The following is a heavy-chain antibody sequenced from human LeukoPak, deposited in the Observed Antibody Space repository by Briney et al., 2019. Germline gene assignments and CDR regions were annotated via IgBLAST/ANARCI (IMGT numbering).Heavy chain of an antibody. J-gene: IGHJ6*02. Sequence: PWASVKVSCKASGYTFISYYMHWVRQAPGQGLEWMGIINPSGGSTSYAQKFQGRVTMTRDTSTSTVYMELSSLRSEDTAVYYCARGFYYYGSGSGLGMDVWGQGTTVTVSS. CDR1: GYTFISYY. D-gene: IGHD3-10*01. CDR3: ARGFYYYGSGSGLGMDV. V-gene: IGHV1-46*01. CDR2: INPSGGST.